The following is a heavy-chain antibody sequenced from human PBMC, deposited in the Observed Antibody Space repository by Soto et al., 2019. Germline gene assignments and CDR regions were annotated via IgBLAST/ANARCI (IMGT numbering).Heavy chain of an antibody. Sequence: GASVKVSCKASGYTFTGYYMHWVRQAPGQGLEWMGWINPNSGGTNYAQNFQGWVNMTRDTSISTAYMELSRLRSDDTAVYYCARVNIARNYYGMDVWGQGTTVTVSS. CDR3: ARVNIARNYYGMDV. CDR1: GYTFTGYY. D-gene: IGHD3-16*02. J-gene: IGHJ6*02. CDR2: INPNSGGT. V-gene: IGHV1-2*04.